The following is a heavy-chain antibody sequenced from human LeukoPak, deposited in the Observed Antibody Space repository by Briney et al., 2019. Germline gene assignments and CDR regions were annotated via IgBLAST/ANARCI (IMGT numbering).Heavy chain of an antibody. CDR1: GFTFSNYA. CDR2: ISGSGGST. V-gene: IGHV3-23*01. Sequence: GGSLRLSCAASGFTFSNYAMSWVRQAPGKGLEWVSAISGSGGSTYYADSVKGRFTISRDNSKSTLYLQMNSLRAEDTAVYYCAKDVVVVAATGDDYWGQGTLVTVSS. CDR3: AKDVVVVAATGDDY. J-gene: IGHJ4*02. D-gene: IGHD2-15*01.